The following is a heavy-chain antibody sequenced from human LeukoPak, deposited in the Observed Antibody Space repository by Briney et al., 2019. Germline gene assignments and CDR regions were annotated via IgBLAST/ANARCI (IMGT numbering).Heavy chain of an antibody. V-gene: IGHV4-61*02. D-gene: IGHD6-19*01. J-gene: IGHJ6*03. CDR3: ARVGNHSSGWYAYYYYYMDV. CDR2: IYTSGST. Sequence: TSETLSLTCTVSGGSISSSSYYWSWIRQPAGKGLEWIGRIYTSGSTNYNPSLKSRVTMSVDTSKNQFSLKLSSVTAADTAVYYCARVGNHSSGWYAYYYYYMDVWGKGTTVTVSS. CDR1: GGSISSSSYY.